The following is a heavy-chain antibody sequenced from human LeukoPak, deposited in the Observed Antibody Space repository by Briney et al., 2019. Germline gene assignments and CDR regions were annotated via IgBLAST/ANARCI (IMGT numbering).Heavy chain of an antibody. CDR2: INSDGSGT. Sequence: RGSLRLSCAASGFTFSSYWMHWVCQAPGKGLVWVSRINSDGSGTTYADSVKRRFTISRDNAKNTLYLQMSSLRVEDTAVYYCANGYTSTYYNALDIGGRAKSATVSS. J-gene: IGHJ3*02. CDR1: GFTFSSYW. V-gene: IGHV3-74*01. D-gene: IGHD3-16*01. CDR3: ANGYTSTYYNALDI.